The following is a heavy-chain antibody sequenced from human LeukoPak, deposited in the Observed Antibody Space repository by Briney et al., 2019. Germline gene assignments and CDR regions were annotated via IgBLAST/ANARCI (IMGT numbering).Heavy chain of an antibody. CDR2: INPKTGAA. Sequence: GASVKVSCKASGYTFTDYFLHWLRQAPGQGLEWMGWINPKTGAANYAQRFQGRVTMTRDSSITTGNMELNRLTSDDTALYYCARAYEYGWFDPWGQGTLVTVSS. D-gene: IGHD3-16*01. CDR1: GYTFTDYF. V-gene: IGHV1-2*02. CDR3: ARAYEYGWFDP. J-gene: IGHJ5*02.